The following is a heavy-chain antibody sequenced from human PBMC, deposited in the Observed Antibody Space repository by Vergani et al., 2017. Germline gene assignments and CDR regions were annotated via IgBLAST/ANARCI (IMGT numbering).Heavy chain of an antibody. Sequence: QVQLQESGPGLVKPSETLSLTCTVSGSSISSYYWSWIRQPPGKGLEWIGYIYYSGSTNYNPSLKSRVTISVDTSKNQFSLKLSSVTAADTAVYYCARLGYCSSTSCPGDAFDIWGQGTMVTVSS. V-gene: IGHV4-59*01. D-gene: IGHD2-2*01. CDR1: GSSISSYY. CDR2: IYYSGST. CDR3: ARLGYCSSTSCPGDAFDI. J-gene: IGHJ3*02.